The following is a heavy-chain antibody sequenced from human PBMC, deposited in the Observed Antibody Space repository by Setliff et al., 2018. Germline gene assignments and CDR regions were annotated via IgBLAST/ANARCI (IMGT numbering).Heavy chain of an antibody. D-gene: IGHD3-3*01. CDR3: AREPERFFDY. CDR1: GYSLTDYH. CDR2: IRPSDGVT. J-gene: IGHJ4*02. Sequence: ASVKVSCKASGYSLTDYHIQWVRQAPGQGPEWMGWIRPSDGVTDYAPMFEGRVTLTTDTSINTAFMDLSRLTSDDAAVYYCAREPERFFDYWGQGSLVTVSS. V-gene: IGHV1-2*02.